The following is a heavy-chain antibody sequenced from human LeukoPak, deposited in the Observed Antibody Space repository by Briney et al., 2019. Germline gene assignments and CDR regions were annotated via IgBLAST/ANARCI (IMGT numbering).Heavy chain of an antibody. V-gene: IGHV1-24*01. CDR1: GYTLTELS. Sequence: ASVKVSCKVSGYTLTELSMHWVRQAPGKGLEWMGGFDPEDGETIYAQKFQDRVTITEDTSTDTSYMELSSLRSEHTTMYYCASVRLSGYWGQGTLATVSS. D-gene: IGHD3-16*01. CDR2: FDPEDGET. CDR3: ASVRLSGY. J-gene: IGHJ4*02.